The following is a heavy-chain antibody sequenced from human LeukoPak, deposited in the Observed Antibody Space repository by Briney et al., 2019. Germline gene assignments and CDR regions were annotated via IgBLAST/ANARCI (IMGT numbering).Heavy chain of an antibody. CDR2: ISSSGSTI. V-gene: IGHV3-48*03. J-gene: IGHJ3*02. CDR3: AREGGYSYGPDAFDI. D-gene: IGHD5-18*01. CDR1: GFTFSSYE. Sequence: GGSLRLSCAASGFTFSSYEMNWVRQAPGKGLEWVSYISSSGSTIYYADSVKGRFTISRGNAKNSLYLQMNSLRAEDTAVYYCAREGGYSYGPDAFDIWGQGTMVTVSS.